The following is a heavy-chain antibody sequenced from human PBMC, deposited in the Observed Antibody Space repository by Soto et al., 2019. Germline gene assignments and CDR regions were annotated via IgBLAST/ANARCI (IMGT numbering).Heavy chain of an antibody. D-gene: IGHD1-26*01. CDR2: IYYSGST. J-gene: IGHJ5*02. CDR3: ATLSTDSGWEYNWFDP. CDR1: GGSISSYY. Sequence: SETLSLACTVSGGSISSYYWSWIRQPPGKGLEWIGYIYYSGSTNYNPSLKSRVTISVDTSKNQFSLKLSSVTAADTAVYYCATLSTDSGWEYNWFDPWGQGTLVTLSS. V-gene: IGHV4-59*01.